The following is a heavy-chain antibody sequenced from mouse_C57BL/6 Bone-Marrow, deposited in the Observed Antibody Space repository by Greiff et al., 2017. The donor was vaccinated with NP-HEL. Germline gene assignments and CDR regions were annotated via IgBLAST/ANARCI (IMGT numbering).Heavy chain of an antibody. Sequence: VQLVESGPGLVQPSQSLSITCTVSGFSLTSYGVHWVRQSPGKGLEWLGVIWSGGSTDYNAAFISRLSISKDNSKSQVFFKMNSLQADDTAIYYCARNEDFAYWGQGTLVTVSA. J-gene: IGHJ3*01. CDR1: GFSLTSYG. V-gene: IGHV2-2*01. CDR3: ARNEDFAY. CDR2: IWSGGST.